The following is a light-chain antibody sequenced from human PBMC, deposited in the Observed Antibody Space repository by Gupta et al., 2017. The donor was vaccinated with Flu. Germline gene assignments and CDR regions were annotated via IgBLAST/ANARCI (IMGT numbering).Light chain of an antibody. V-gene: IGLV2-23*02. Sequence: YNLVSWYQQYPGRAPKLLIYEVNKRPSWVSNRFSGSKSGNTASLTISGLQSDDEADYYCCSYAVVRDRQLFGGGTKLTVL. CDR2: EVN. CDR1: YNL. CDR3: CSYAVVRDRQL. J-gene: IGLJ2*01.